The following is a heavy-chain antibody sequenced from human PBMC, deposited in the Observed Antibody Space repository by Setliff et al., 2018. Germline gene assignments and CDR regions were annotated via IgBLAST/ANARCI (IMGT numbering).Heavy chain of an antibody. J-gene: IGHJ3*02. Sequence: PGASLKISCKHSGYSFTSYWIAWVRQMPGKGLEWMGIIYPGNSDTRYSPSFQGQVTFSADKSISTAYLQRSSLKASDTAMYYCARLKYCSGGNCYGYAFDIWGQGTLVTVSS. CDR3: ARLKYCSGGNCYGYAFDI. D-gene: IGHD2-15*01. CDR2: IYPGNSDT. V-gene: IGHV5-51*01. CDR1: GYSFTSYW.